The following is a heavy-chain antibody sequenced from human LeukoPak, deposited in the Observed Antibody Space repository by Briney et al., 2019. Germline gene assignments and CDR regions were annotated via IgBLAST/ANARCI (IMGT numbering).Heavy chain of an antibody. D-gene: IGHD2-21*02. CDR1: GGSISNYY. J-gene: IGHJ4*02. CDR2: ISSAGST. V-gene: IGHV4-4*07. Sequence: SETLSLTCTVSGGSISNYYWNWIRQPAGKGQEWIGRISSAGSTNYNPSLQSRVTMSVDTPRNQFSLKLDSVTAAGTAVYYCARTRGTYGDSFYDYWGQGTLVTVSS. CDR3: ARTRGTYGDSFYDY.